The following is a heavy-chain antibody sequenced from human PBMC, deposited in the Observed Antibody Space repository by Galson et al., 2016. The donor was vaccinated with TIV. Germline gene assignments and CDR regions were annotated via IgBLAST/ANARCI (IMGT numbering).Heavy chain of an antibody. CDR2: FDPEDGET. D-gene: IGHD3-22*01. J-gene: IGHJ4*02. CDR3: ATDLVDYHDSSGYS. V-gene: IGHV1-24*01. CDR1: EYTVTELS. Sequence: SVKVSCKVSEYTVTELSMHWVRQTPEKSLEWMGGFDPEDGETVYAQKFQGRVSMTEDTFTDTAYMELSSLVSDDTAVYYCATDLVDYHDSSGYSWGQGTLVTVSS.